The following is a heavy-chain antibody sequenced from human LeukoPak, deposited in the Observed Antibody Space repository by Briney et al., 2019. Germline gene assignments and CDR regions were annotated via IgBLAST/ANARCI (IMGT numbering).Heavy chain of an antibody. CDR1: GGSTSNSF. J-gene: IGHJ4*02. CDR2: IYTDGST. Sequence: SETLSLTCTVSGGSTSNSFWSWIRQPAGRGLEWIGRIYTDGSTNPNPSLRSRPTMSLDTSNNQVSMKRTSVTAADTAVYFCARAPGGCGGTCAFDDWGQGILVTVSS. CDR3: ARAPGGCGGTCAFDD. V-gene: IGHV4-4*07. D-gene: IGHD2-15*01.